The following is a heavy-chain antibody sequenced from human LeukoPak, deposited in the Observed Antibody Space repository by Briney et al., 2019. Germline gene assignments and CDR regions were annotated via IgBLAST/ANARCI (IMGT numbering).Heavy chain of an antibody. CDR1: GFTFSSYA. CDR2: ISGSGGST. Sequence: GGSLRLSCAASGFTFSSYAMSWVRQAPGTGLEWVSAISGSGGSTYYADSVKGRFTISRDNSKNTLYLQMNSLRAEDTAVYYCAKDAYPYCGGDCQFDYWGQGTLVTVSS. D-gene: IGHD2-21*02. V-gene: IGHV3-23*01. CDR3: AKDAYPYCGGDCQFDY. J-gene: IGHJ4*02.